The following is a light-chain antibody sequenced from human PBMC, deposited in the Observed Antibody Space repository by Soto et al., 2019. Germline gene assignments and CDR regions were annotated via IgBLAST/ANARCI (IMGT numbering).Light chain of an antibody. CDR1: ESVGTY. Sequence: EVVLTQSPATLSLSQGESATLSCRASESVGTYLAWYQQRPDQAPRLVIYDASTRATGIADRFSGRGSGTEFTLTISSLQSEDFAVYYCQQYTNWPPNTFGQGTRLEIK. V-gene: IGKV3D-15*01. CDR2: DAS. J-gene: IGKJ5*01. CDR3: QQYTNWPPNT.